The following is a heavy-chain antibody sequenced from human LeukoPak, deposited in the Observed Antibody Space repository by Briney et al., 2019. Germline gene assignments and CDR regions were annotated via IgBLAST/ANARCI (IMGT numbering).Heavy chain of an antibody. CDR3: ARHPSPAAAGTIDY. J-gene: IGHJ4*02. V-gene: IGHV4-59*08. CDR2: IYYSGST. D-gene: IGHD6-13*01. Sequence: SETLSLTCTVSGGSIRNYYWSWIRQPPEKGLEWIGYIYYSGSTNYNPSLKSRVTISVDTSMNQISLKMNSVTAADTAVYYCARHPSPAAAGTIDYWGQGILVTVSS. CDR1: GGSIRNYY.